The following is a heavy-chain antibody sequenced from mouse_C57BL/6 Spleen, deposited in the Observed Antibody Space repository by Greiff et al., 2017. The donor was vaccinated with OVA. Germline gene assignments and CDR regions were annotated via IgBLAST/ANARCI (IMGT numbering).Heavy chain of an antibody. Sequence: EVQLQQSVAELVRPGASVKLSCTASGFNIKNTYLHWVKQRPEQGLEWIGRIDPAHGNTKYAPKFQGKATITADTSSNTAYLQLSSLTSEYTAIYYCARHYYGSSYNFDYWGQGTTLTVSS. J-gene: IGHJ2*01. CDR1: GFNIKNTY. CDR2: IDPAHGNT. D-gene: IGHD1-1*01. V-gene: IGHV14-3*01. CDR3: ARHYYGSSYNFDY.